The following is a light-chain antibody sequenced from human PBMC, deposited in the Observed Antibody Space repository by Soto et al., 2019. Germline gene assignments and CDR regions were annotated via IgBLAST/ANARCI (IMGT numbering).Light chain of an antibody. CDR2: DAS. J-gene: IGKJ3*01. CDR3: QHRV. V-gene: IGKV1-5*01. Sequence: DIQMTQSPSTLSASVGDRVTITCRASQDISTWLAWYQQRPGKGPHLLIYDASRLQSGVPSRFTGSGSGTEFTLPVSSLQPDDFATYYCQHRVFGPGTTLEIK. CDR1: QDISTW.